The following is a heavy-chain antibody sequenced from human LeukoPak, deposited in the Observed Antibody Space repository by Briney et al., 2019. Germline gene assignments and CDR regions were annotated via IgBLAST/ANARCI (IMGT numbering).Heavy chain of an antibody. J-gene: IGHJ4*02. Sequence: PGGSLRLSCAASGFTFSSYWMSWVRQAPGKGLEWVANIKQDGSEKYYVDSVKGRFTISRDNAKNSLYLQMNSLRAEDTAVYYCARVSGYDYEWGQYYFDYWGQGTLVTVSS. D-gene: IGHD5-12*01. CDR3: ARVSGYDYEWGQYYFDY. V-gene: IGHV3-7*01. CDR2: IKQDGSEK. CDR1: GFTFSSYW.